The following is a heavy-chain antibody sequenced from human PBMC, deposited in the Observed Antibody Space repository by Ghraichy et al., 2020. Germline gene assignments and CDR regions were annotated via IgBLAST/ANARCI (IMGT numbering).Heavy chain of an antibody. CDR2: ISSSSSTI. CDR1: GFTFSSYS. Sequence: GGSLRLSCAASGFTFSSYSMNWVRQAPGKGLEWVSYISSSSSTIYYADSVKGRFTISRDNAKNSLYLQMNSLRAEDTAVYYCASQAMLVAGRYFDYWGQGTLVTVSS. V-gene: IGHV3-48*01. CDR3: ASQAMLVAGRYFDY. J-gene: IGHJ4*02. D-gene: IGHD6-19*01.